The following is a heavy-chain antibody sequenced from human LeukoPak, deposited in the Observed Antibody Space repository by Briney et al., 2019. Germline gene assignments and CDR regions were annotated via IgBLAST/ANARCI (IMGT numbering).Heavy chain of an antibody. J-gene: IGHJ4*02. CDR3: ARDHGSTRTYYFDY. V-gene: IGHV3-7*01. CDR1: GFTFSSYW. Sequence: GGSLRLSCAASGFTFSSYWMSWVRLAPGKGLEWVANIKQDGSEKYYVDSVKGRFTISRDNAKNSLYLQMNSLRAEDTAVYYCARDHGSTRTYYFDYWGQGTMVTVST. CDR2: IKQDGSEK. D-gene: IGHD2-2*01.